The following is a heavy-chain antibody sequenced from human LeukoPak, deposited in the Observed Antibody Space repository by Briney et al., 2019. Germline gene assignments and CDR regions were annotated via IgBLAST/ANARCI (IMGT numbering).Heavy chain of an antibody. D-gene: IGHD2-2*02. CDR1: GGTFSSYA. CDR2: IIPIFGTA. V-gene: IGHV1-69*05. J-gene: IGHJ3*02. CDR3: ARRPRAGYCSSTSCYTGAFDI. Sequence: ASVKVSCKASGGTFSSYAISWVRQAPGQGLEWMGGIIPIFGTANYAQKFQGRVTITTDESTSTAYMELSSLRSEDTAVYYCARRPRAGYCSSTSCYTGAFDIWGQGTMVTVSS.